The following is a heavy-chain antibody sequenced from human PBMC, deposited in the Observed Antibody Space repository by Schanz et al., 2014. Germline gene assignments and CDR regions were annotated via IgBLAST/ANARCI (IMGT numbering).Heavy chain of an antibody. J-gene: IGHJ6*02. V-gene: IGHV3-7*01. Sequence: EVQLAESGGGLVQPGGSLRLSCAASGFTFSGFWMTWVRQAPGKGLEWVANIKKDGSEKYYVDSVKGRFTISRDNAKNSLFLQMNSLRAEDTAVYYCLAPDYGMDVWGQGTTVTGSS. CDR3: LAPDYGMDV. CDR2: IKKDGSEK. CDR1: GFTFSGFW.